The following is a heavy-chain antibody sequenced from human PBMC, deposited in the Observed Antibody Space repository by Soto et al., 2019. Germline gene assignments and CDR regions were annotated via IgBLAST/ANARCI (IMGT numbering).Heavy chain of an antibody. V-gene: IGHV4-39*01. CDR3: ARRAGTILSAFDI. CDR1: GGSISSSSYY. J-gene: IGHJ3*02. CDR2: IYYSGST. Sequence: QLQLQESGPGLVKPSETLSLTCTVSGGSISSSSYYWGWIRQPPGKGLEWIGSIYYSGSTYYNPSLKSRVTISVDTSKNQFSLKLSSVTAADTAVYYCARRAGTILSAFDIWGQGTMVTVSS. D-gene: IGHD1-7*01.